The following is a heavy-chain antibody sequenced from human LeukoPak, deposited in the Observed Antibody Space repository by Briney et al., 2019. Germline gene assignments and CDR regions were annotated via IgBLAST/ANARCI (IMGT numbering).Heavy chain of an antibody. D-gene: IGHD3-16*01. CDR1: GFTFSSYA. J-gene: IGHJ4*02. CDR3: AMGESRSCYYFDY. V-gene: IGHV3-23*01. CDR2: ISGSGGST. Sequence: PGGSLRLSCAASGFTFSSYAMSWVRQAPGKGLEWVSAISGSGGSTYYADSVKGRFTISRDNSKNTLYLQMNSLRAEDTAVYYCAMGESRSCYYFDYWGQGTLVTVSS.